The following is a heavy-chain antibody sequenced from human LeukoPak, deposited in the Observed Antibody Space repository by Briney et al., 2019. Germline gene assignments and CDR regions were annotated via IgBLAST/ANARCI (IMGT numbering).Heavy chain of an antibody. Sequence: PSETLSLTCTVSGASISSFFWNWIRLTPGEGLEWIGYISDSGITNHNPSVQSRVAMSVDTSKNQFSLRLSSVTAADSAVYYCARGGSRQNFYYSGLDVWGQGTTVTVSS. V-gene: IGHV4-59*01. CDR1: GASISSFF. CDR2: ISDSGIT. CDR3: ARGGSRQNFYYSGLDV. J-gene: IGHJ6*02. D-gene: IGHD3-10*01.